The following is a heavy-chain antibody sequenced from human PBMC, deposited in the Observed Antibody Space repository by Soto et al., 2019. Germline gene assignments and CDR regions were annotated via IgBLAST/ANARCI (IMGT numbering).Heavy chain of an antibody. CDR3: ARDLIDFRSGYSNNYFDP. V-gene: IGHV3-21*01. Sequence: RRLSFAASVFTFSRYSMNWVRQAPGNGLEWVASITSSSRSMYYADSVKGRFTISRDNAENSLYLQMNSLRAEDTAVYHCARDLIDFRSGYSNNYFDPWGQGTMLTVYS. J-gene: IGHJ5*02. CDR1: VFTFSRYS. D-gene: IGHD3-3*01. CDR2: ITSSSRSM.